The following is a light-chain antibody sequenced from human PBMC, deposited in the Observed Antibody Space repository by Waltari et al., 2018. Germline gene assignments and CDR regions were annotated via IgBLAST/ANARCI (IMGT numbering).Light chain of an antibody. Sequence: DIQLTQSPSFLSASVGDRVTLTCRASQGISSYLAWYQQKPGKAPKLLIYAASTLQSGVPSRFSGSGSGTEFTLTISSLQPEDFATYYCQQLNNYPRTFGQGTKVEIK. CDR1: QGISSY. J-gene: IGKJ1*01. CDR3: QQLNNYPRT. CDR2: AAS. V-gene: IGKV1-9*01.